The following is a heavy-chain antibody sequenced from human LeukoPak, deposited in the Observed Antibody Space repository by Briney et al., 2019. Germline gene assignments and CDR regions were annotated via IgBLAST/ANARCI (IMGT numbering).Heavy chain of an antibody. CDR3: ARGLSGSYYRGAFDI. CDR2: MNPNSGNT. V-gene: IGHV1-8*01. J-gene: IGHJ3*02. Sequence: ATVKVSCKASGYTSTSYDINWVRQATGQGLEWMGWMNPNSGNTGYAQKFQGRVTMTRNTSISTAYMELSSLRSEDTAVYYCARGLSGSYYRGAFDIWGQGTMVTVSS. CDR1: GYTSTSYD. D-gene: IGHD3-10*01.